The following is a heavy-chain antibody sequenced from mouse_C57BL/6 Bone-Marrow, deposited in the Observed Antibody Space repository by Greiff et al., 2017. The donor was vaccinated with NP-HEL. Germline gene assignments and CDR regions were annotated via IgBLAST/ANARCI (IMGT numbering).Heavy chain of an antibody. CDR3: ARRGLRREGFAY. J-gene: IGHJ3*01. Sequence: EVKLQESGGGLVKPGGSRKLSCAASGFTFSSYAMSWVRQTPEKRLEWVATISDGGSYTYYPDNVKGRFTISRDNAKNNLYLQMSHLKSEDTAMYYCARRGLRREGFAYWGQGTLVTVSA. D-gene: IGHD2-4*01. CDR2: ISDGGSYT. CDR1: GFTFSSYA. V-gene: IGHV5-4*03.